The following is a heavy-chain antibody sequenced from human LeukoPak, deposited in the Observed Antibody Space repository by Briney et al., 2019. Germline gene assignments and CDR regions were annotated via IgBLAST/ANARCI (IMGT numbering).Heavy chain of an antibody. D-gene: IGHD3-22*01. CDR2: ISGSGGST. Sequence: PGGSLRLSCAASGFTFSSYAMSWVRQAPGKGLEWVSAISGSGGSTYYADSVKGRFTISRDNSKNTLYLQMNSLRAGDTAVYYCANSYSHARGDSSGYWYWGQGTLVTVSS. CDR1: GFTFSSYA. CDR3: ANSYSHARGDSSGYWY. V-gene: IGHV3-23*01. J-gene: IGHJ4*02.